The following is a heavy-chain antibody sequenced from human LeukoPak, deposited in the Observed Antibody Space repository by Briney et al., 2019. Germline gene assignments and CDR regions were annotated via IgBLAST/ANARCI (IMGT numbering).Heavy chain of an antibody. J-gene: IGHJ6*02. CDR2: ISGSGRST. Sequence: GGSLRLSCAASGFTFNNYALTWGRQAPGKGLEWVSAISGSGRSTYYADSVKGRFTISRDNSKNALYLQMNSLRAEDTAVYYCAKDKGDFDSESPYGMDVWGQGTTVTVSS. D-gene: IGHD3-10*01. CDR3: AKDKGDFDSESPYGMDV. CDR1: GFTFNNYA. V-gene: IGHV3-23*01.